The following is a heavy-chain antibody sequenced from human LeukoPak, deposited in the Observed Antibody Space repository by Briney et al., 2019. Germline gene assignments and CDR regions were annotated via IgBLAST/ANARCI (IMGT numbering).Heavy chain of an antibody. D-gene: IGHD6-13*01. V-gene: IGHV4-59*01. CDR2: ICYSGST. Sequence: PETLSLTCTVSGGSISRYYWSWIRQPPGKRLEWIGYICYSGSTNYNPSLKSRVTISVDTSKNQFSLKLSSVTAADTAVYYCARGGIGAAGPVGYWGQGTLVTVSS. CDR1: GGSISRYY. CDR3: ARGGIGAAGPVGY. J-gene: IGHJ4*02.